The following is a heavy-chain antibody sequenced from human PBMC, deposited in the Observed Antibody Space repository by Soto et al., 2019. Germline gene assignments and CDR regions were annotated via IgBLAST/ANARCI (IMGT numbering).Heavy chain of an antibody. CDR3: ATFFRFDAIGFLRSESFHH. Sequence: QVQLVQSGAEVKKPGASVKVSCKASGYTFTNYAITWVRQAPGQGLEWMGWVSTNNGNANYAQKVQGRVTMTTDTSTTTAYMELRSLRSDDTAVYFCATFFRFDAIGFLRSESFHHWGHGTLVTVSA. J-gene: IGHJ4*01. CDR2: VSTNNGNA. D-gene: IGHD2-21*01. V-gene: IGHV1-18*04. CDR1: GYTFTNYA.